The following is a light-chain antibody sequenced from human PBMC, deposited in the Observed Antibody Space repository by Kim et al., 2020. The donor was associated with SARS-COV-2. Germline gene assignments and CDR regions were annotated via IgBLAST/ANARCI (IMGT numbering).Light chain of an antibody. J-gene: IGLJ7*01. CDR2: GRN. CDR1: SRRSDN. Sequence: VALGQQVRSTCQGDSRRSDNATGYQQKPRQAPVLVIYGRNNRTSGIPDRFSGSASGNTASLTISGTQAEDEADFYCQSRDSGGRVMFGGGTQLTVL. V-gene: IGLV3-19*01. CDR3: QSRDSGGRVM.